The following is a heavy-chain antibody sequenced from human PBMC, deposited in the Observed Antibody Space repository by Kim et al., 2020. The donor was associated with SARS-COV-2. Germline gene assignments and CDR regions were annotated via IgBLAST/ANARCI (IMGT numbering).Heavy chain of an antibody. CDR3: ARVRDQWLFDP. CDR2: K. V-gene: IGHV3-7*01. J-gene: IGHJ5*02. Sequence: KYYVESVKGRFTISRDNAKNSLYLQMNSLRAEDTAVYYCARVRDQWLFDPWGQGTLVTVSS. D-gene: IGHD6-19*01.